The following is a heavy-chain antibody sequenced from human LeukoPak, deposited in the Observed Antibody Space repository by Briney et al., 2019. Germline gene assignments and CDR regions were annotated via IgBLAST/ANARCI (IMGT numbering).Heavy chain of an antibody. CDR1: GGTFSSYA. Sequence: SVKVSCKASGGTFSSYAISWVRQAPGQGLEWMGGIIPIFGTANYAQKFQGRVTITADESTTTAYMELSSLRSDDTAVYYCARDLGRYSYGENAFDIWGQGTMVTVSS. CDR3: ARDLGRYSYGENAFDI. CDR2: IIPIFGTA. J-gene: IGHJ3*02. V-gene: IGHV1-69*13. D-gene: IGHD5-18*01.